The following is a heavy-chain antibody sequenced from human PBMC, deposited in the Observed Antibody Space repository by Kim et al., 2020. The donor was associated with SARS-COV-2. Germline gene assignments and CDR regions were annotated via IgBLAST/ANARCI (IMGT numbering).Heavy chain of an antibody. CDR3: ATIGYCSSTSYRVCAFDI. V-gene: IGHV5-51*01. Sequence: GESLKISCKGSGYSFTSYWIGWVRQMPGKGLEWMGIIYPGDSDTRYSPSFQGQVTISADKSISTAYLQWSSLKASDTAMYYCATIGYCSSTSYRVCAFDIWGQGTMVTVSS. J-gene: IGHJ3*02. CDR2: IYPGDSDT. D-gene: IGHD2-2*01. CDR1: GYSFTSYW.